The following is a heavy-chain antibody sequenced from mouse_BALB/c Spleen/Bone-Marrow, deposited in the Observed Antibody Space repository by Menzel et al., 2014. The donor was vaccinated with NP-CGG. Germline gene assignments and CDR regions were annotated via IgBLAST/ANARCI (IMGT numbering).Heavy chain of an antibody. CDR2: IRNKANGYTT. Sequence: EVQLVESGGGLVQPGGSLRLSCAPSGFTFTDYYMSWVRQPPGKALEWLGFIRNKANGYTTEYSASVKGRFTISRDNSQSILYLQMNTLRAEDSATYYCARDRAARATGYYFDYWGQDTTLTVSS. CDR1: GFTFTDYY. J-gene: IGHJ2*01. D-gene: IGHD3-1*01. CDR3: ARDRAARATGYYFDY. V-gene: IGHV7-3*02.